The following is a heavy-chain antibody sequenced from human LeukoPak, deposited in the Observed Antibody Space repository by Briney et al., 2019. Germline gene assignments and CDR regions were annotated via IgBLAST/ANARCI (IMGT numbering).Heavy chain of an antibody. Sequence: GGSLRLSCAASGFSFSSNAMGWVRQVPGKGLQWVPGISGRGGSAYYADSVKGRFIISRDNSKNTLYLQMNNLRAEDTALYYCAKGSRSIAVDNLCDYWGQGSLVTVSS. CDR1: GFSFSSNA. D-gene: IGHD6-19*01. CDR3: AKGSRSIAVDNLCDY. V-gene: IGHV3-23*01. CDR2: ISGRGGSA. J-gene: IGHJ4*02.